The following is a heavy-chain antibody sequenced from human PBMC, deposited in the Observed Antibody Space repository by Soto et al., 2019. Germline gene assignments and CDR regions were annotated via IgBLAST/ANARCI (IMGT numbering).Heavy chain of an antibody. CDR1: GFSLTTSGVG. Sequence: QITLKESGPTVVKPTETLTLTCTFSGFSLTTSGVGVGWVRQSPGKAPEWLALIYWDDDKRYSTSLKSRLTIPKDTSKISVVLTMANVDPADTATYYCAHRVLRTVFGLVTTTAIYFDFWGQGTPVVVSS. CDR3: AHRVLRTVFGLVTTTAIYFDF. J-gene: IGHJ4*02. V-gene: IGHV2-5*02. D-gene: IGHD3-3*01. CDR2: IYWDDDK.